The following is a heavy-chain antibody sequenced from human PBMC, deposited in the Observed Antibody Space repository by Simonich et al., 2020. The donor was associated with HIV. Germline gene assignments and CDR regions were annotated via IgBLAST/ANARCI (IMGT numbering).Heavy chain of an antibody. CDR1: GGSISSSNYY. V-gene: IGHV4-39*07. CDR2: IYYSGST. CDR3: AREGADTTMVN. Sequence: QVLLQESGPGLVKPSETLSLTCSVSGGSISSSNYYWGWIRQPPGKGLEWIGSIYYSGSTYYNPSLKSRVTISVDTSKNQFSLRLRSVTAADTAVYYCAREGADTTMVNWGQGTLVTVSS. J-gene: IGHJ4*02. D-gene: IGHD5-18*01.